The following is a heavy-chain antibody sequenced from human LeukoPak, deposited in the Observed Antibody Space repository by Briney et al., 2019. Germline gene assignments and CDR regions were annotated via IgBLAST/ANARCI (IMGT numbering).Heavy chain of an antibody. Sequence: ASVKVSCKASGGTFSNYAISWVRQAPGQRLEWMGGIIPIFGTANYAQKFQGRVTITADESTSTAYMELSSLRSEDTAVYYCARDETYYDFWSGYPNFDYWGQGTLVTVSS. CDR1: GGTFSNYA. CDR3: ARDETYYDFWSGYPNFDY. V-gene: IGHV1-69*13. J-gene: IGHJ4*02. D-gene: IGHD3-3*01. CDR2: IIPIFGTA.